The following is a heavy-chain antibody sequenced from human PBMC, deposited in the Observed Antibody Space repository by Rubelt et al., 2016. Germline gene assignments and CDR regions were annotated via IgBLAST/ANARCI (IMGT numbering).Heavy chain of an antibody. CDR3: AKSRVRTTVTTLDY. J-gene: IGHJ4*02. D-gene: IGHD4-17*01. CDR2: IWYDGSNK. Sequence: GRSLRLSCAASGFTFSSYGMHWVRQAPGKGLEWVAVIWYDGSNKYYADSVKGRFTISRDNSKNTLYLQMSSLRAEDTAVYYCAKSRVRTTVTTLDYWGQGTLVTVSS. V-gene: IGHV3-33*06. CDR1: GFTFSSYG.